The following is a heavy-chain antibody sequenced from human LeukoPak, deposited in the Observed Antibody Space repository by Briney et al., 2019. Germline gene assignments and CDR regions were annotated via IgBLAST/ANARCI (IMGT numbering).Heavy chain of an antibody. Sequence: GGSLRLSCAASGFSFSPYSMNWVRQAPGKGLEWVSYISSCSSTIYYADSVKGRFTISRDTAKNSLYLQMNSLRAEDTAVYYCARDLLYCSGGSCHNWFDPWGQGTLVTVSS. CDR3: ARDLLYCSGGSCHNWFDP. D-gene: IGHD2-15*01. J-gene: IGHJ5*02. V-gene: IGHV3-48*01. CDR2: ISSCSSTI. CDR1: GFSFSPYS.